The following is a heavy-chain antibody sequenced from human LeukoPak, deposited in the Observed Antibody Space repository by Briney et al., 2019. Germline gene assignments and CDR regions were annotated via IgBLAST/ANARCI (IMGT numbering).Heavy chain of an antibody. J-gene: IGHJ4*02. CDR1: GFTFSDYY. V-gene: IGHV3-11*04. D-gene: IGHD3-22*01. Sequence: GGSLRLSCAASGFTFSDYYMSWIRQAPGKGLEWVSYISSSGSTIYYADSVKGRFTISRDNAKNSLYLQMNSLRAEDTAVYYCARDYYDSSGYYYLDYWGQGTLVTVSS. CDR3: ARDYYDSSGYYYLDY. CDR2: ISSSGSTI.